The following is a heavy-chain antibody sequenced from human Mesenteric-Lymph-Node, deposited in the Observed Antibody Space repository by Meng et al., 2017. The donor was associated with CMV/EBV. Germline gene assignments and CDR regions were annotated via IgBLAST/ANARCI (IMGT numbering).Heavy chain of an antibody. D-gene: IGHD3-3*01. Sequence: GGSLRLSCAASGFTISAYGMHWVRQAPGKGLEWVSGISGSGDNTYYADSVKGRFTISRDNSKNTLYLQMNSLRAEDTAVYYCAKEVTIFGVVRYGLDVWGQGTTVTVSS. V-gene: IGHV3-23*01. J-gene: IGHJ6*02. CDR2: ISGSGDNT. CDR1: GFTISAYG. CDR3: AKEVTIFGVVRYGLDV.